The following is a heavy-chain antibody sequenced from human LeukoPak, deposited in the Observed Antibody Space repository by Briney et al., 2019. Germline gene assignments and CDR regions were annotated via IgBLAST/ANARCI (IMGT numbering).Heavy chain of an antibody. CDR3: AKDMQYQLPYTYYGMDV. J-gene: IGHJ6*02. D-gene: IGHD2-2*02. CDR1: GFTFDDYA. CDR2: ISWNSGSI. Sequence: GGSLRLSCAASGFTFDDYAMHWVRQAPGKGLEWVSGISWNSGSIGYADSVKGRFTISRDNAKNSLYLQMNSLRAEDTALYYCAKDMQYQLPYTYYGMDVWGQGTTVTVSS. V-gene: IGHV3-9*01.